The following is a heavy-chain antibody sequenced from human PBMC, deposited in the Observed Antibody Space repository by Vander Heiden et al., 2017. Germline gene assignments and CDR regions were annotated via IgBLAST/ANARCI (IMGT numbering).Heavy chain of an antibody. Sequence: EVQLVESGGVLTHPWGSLRLSCAASGFTVANDYGAWVRQAPGKGLGWVSAISGGGSTYYADSVKGRFSVARDNSKNTVYLQMNNLGAGDTAVYFCAKYSGSYYDYWGQGNLVTVSS. D-gene: IGHD1-26*01. J-gene: IGHJ4*02. CDR2: ISGGGST. V-gene: IGHV3-53*01. CDR3: AKYSGSYYDY. CDR1: GFTVANDY.